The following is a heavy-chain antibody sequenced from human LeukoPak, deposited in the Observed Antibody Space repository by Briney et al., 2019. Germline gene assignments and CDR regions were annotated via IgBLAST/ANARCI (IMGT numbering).Heavy chain of an antibody. Sequence: SETLSLTCTVSGVSITSFYWSWIRQPSGKGLEWIDYIYFSGSTNYNPSLKSRVTVPLDTTKNQVSLKLSSVSAADTAVYYCASTGYCIGGSCYSNYFDHWGQGTLVTVSS. V-gene: IGHV4-59*08. CDR1: GVSITSFY. J-gene: IGHJ4*02. CDR2: IYFSGST. D-gene: IGHD2-15*01. CDR3: ASTGYCIGGSCYSNYFDH.